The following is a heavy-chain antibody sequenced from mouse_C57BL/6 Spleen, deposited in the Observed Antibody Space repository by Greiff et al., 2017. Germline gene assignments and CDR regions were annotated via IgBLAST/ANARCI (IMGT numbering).Heavy chain of an antibody. Sequence: DVKLVESGGGLVKPGGSLKLSCAASGFTFSSYAMSWVRQTPEKRLEWVATISDGGSYTYYPDNVKGRFTISRDNAKNNLYLQMSHLKSEDTAMYYCARDGPLYYYGSSPYYFDYWGQGTTLTVSS. CDR1: GFTFSSYA. CDR3: ARDGPLYYYGSSPYYFDY. J-gene: IGHJ2*01. V-gene: IGHV5-4*01. CDR2: ISDGGSYT. D-gene: IGHD1-1*01.